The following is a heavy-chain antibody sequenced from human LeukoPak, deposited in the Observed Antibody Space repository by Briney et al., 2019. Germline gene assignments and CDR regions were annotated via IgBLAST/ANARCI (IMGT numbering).Heavy chain of an antibody. J-gene: IGHJ6*02. CDR2: ISSGTGYI. D-gene: IGHD5-24*01. Sequence: GGSLILSCAASEFTLSRYNMNWVRQAPGKGLEWVSSISSGTGYIYYADSVKGRFTISRDNAKNSLDLLLNSLRAEDTAVYYCARRSRDGYNPDYYYGMDVWGQGTTVTVSS. CDR3: ARRSRDGYNPDYYYGMDV. CDR1: EFTLSRYN. V-gene: IGHV3-21*01.